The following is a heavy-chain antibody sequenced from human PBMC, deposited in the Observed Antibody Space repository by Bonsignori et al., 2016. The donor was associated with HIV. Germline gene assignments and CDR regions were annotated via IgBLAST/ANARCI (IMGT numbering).Heavy chain of an antibody. Sequence: GGSLRLSCAASGFTFSSYWMSWVRQAPGKGLEWVANIKQDGSEKYYVDSVKGRFTISRDNAKNSLYLQMNSLRAEDTAVYYCARDHGDSSGWWGGYYYYMDVWGKGTTVTVS. CDR3: ARDHGDSSGWWGGYYYYMDV. V-gene: IGHV3-7*03. J-gene: IGHJ6*03. CDR2: IKQDGSEK. CDR1: GFTFSSYW. D-gene: IGHD6-19*01.